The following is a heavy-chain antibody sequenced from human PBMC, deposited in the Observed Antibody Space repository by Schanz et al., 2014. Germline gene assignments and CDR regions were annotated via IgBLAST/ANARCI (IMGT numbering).Heavy chain of an antibody. Sequence: VQLLESGGGLVQPGGSLKLSCAASRLNFNNAWMHWIRQAPGKGLEWLSYISRDGTTSYYADSVKGRFTISRDNAKNSLYLEMTSLRGEDTAVYYCARENLNWEAFDIWGQGTVVTVSS. J-gene: IGHJ3*02. V-gene: IGHV3-11*01. CDR1: RLNFNNAW. CDR3: ARENLNWEAFDI. D-gene: IGHD7-27*01. CDR2: ISRDGTTS.